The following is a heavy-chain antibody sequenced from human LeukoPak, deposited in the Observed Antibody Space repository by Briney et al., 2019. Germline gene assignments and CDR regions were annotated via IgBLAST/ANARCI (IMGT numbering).Heavy chain of an antibody. V-gene: IGHV3-33*06. Sequence: GGSLRLSCAASGFTFSSYGMHWVRQAPGKGLEWVAVIWYDGSNKLYADSVKGRFTISRDNSKNTLYLQMNSLRAEDTAVYYRAKDLSDYGDRRQPNCFDPWGQGTLVTVSS. D-gene: IGHD4-17*01. CDR2: IWYDGSNK. CDR3: AKDLSDYGDRRQPNCFDP. CDR1: GFTFSSYG. J-gene: IGHJ5*02.